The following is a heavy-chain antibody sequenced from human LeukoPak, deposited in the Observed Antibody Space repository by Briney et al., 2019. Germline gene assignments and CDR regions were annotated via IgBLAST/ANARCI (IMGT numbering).Heavy chain of an antibody. CDR2: MKEDGTAK. CDR1: VFSLSDYW. CDR3: ARGGRAAAGILTVDD. D-gene: IGHD6-13*01. V-gene: IGHV3-7*01. J-gene: IGHJ4*02. Sequence: GWSLRLSRVASVFSLSDYWMGWVRQAPSKGVEWVANMKEDGTAKFYGDSVKGRFTVSRDNAQNSLFLQLNNLRAEDTGVYFCARGGRAAAGILTVDDWGQGTLVTVSS.